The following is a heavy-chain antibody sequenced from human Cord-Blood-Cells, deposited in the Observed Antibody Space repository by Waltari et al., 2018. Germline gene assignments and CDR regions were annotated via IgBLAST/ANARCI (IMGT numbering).Heavy chain of an antibody. V-gene: IGHV1-18*04. CDR3: ARAGYCSSTSCHVPEGP. CDR1: GYPFTSYG. D-gene: IGHD2-2*01. J-gene: IGHJ5*02. CDR2: ISAYNGNT. Sequence: QVQLVQSGAEVKKPGASVKVSCKASGYPFTSYGISWVRQAPGQRLEWMGWISAYNGNTNYAQKLQGRVTMTTDTSTSTAYMELRSLRSDDTAVYYCARAGYCSSTSCHVPEGPWGQGTLVTVSS.